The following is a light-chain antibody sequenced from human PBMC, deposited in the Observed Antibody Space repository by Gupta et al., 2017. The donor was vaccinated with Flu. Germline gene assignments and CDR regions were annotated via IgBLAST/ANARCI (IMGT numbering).Light chain of an antibody. J-gene: IGKJ4*01. Sequence: EIVLTQSPGTLSLSPGERATLSCRASQSVSRSYLAWYQQKPGQAPRLLIYGASSRATGIPYRFSGSGSGTDFTLTISRLEPEDFAVYYCQQDGSSPLTFGGGTKVEIK. CDR1: QSVSRSY. CDR3: QQDGSSPLT. CDR2: GAS. V-gene: IGKV3-20*01.